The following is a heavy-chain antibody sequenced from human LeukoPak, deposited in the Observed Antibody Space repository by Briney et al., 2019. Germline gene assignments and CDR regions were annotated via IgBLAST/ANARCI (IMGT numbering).Heavy chain of an antibody. CDR1: GYTFTSYG. V-gene: IGHV1-18*01. Sequence: ASVKVSCRASGYTFTSYGISWVRQAPGQGLEWMGWISAYNGNTNYAQKLQGRVTMTTDTSTSTAYMELRCLRSDDTAVYYCARDRRGSYVDVIDYWGQGTLVTVSS. CDR3: ARDRRGSYVDVIDY. CDR2: ISAYNGNT. D-gene: IGHD1-26*01. J-gene: IGHJ4*02.